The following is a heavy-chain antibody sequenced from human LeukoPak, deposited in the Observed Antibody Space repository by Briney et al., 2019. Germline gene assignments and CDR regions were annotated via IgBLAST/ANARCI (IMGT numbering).Heavy chain of an antibody. J-gene: IGHJ4*02. CDR3: AGDSDYNFHF. CDR2: INGDGSSI. Sequence: GGSLRLSCAVSGFIFSTYEMNWVRQAPGKGLEWISYINGDGSSIYYADSVKGRFITSRDNAKSSLFLQMNSLRVEDTAVYYCAGDSDYNFHFWGQGTLVTVSS. V-gene: IGHV3-48*03. D-gene: IGHD4-11*01. CDR1: GFIFSTYE.